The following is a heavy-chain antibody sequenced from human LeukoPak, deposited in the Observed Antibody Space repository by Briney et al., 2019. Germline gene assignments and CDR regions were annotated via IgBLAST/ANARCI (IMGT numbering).Heavy chain of an antibody. D-gene: IGHD4-17*01. J-gene: IGHJ4*02. CDR1: GYTFTSHG. Sequence: ASVKVSCKASGYTFTSHGISWVRQAPGQGLEWMGWISAYNGNTNHAQKVQGRVTMTTDTSTRIAYMELRSLRSDDTAVYYCARVAYGDYYYFDYWGQGTLVTVSS. V-gene: IGHV1-18*01. CDR2: ISAYNGNT. CDR3: ARVAYGDYYYFDY.